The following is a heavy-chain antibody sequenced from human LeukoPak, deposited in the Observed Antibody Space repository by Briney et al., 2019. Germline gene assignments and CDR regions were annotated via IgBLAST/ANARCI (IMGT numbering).Heavy chain of an antibody. CDR1: GGSFSGYY. CDR2: INHSGST. D-gene: IGHD5-12*01. CDR3: ARGDPRRGGYDYI. V-gene: IGHV4-34*01. J-gene: IGHJ3*02. Sequence: SETLSLTCAVYGGSFSGYYWSWIRQPPGKGLEWIGEINHSGSTNYNPSLKSRVTISVDTSKNQFSLKLSSVTAADTAVYYCARGDPRRGGYDYIWGQGTMVTVSS.